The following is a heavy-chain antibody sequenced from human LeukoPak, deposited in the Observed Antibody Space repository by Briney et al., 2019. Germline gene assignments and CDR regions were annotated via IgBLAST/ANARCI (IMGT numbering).Heavy chain of an antibody. V-gene: IGHV1-24*01. CDR3: ATQIFPNIEGSYYYGMDV. Sequence: ASVKVSCKVSGYTLTELSMHWVRQAPGKGLEWMGGFDPEDGETIYAQKFQGRVTMTEDTSTDTAYMELSSLRSEDTAVYYCATQIFPNIEGSYYYGMDVWGQGTTVTVSS. D-gene: IGHD1-26*01. CDR1: GYTLTELS. J-gene: IGHJ6*02. CDR2: FDPEDGET.